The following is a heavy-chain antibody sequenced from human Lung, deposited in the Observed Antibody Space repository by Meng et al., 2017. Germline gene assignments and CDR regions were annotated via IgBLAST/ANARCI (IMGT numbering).Heavy chain of an antibody. Sequence: QLQESGPGLWKPSETLSLTCTASGGSISSSSYYWAWIRQPPGKGLEWIGSIYYSGSTYYNPSLKSRVTISVDTSKNQFSLKLSSVTAADTAVYYCARVLYGDYVFFDYWGQGTLVTVSS. CDR1: GGSISSSSYY. V-gene: IGHV4-39*07. CDR3: ARVLYGDYVFFDY. D-gene: IGHD4-17*01. CDR2: IYYSGST. J-gene: IGHJ4*02.